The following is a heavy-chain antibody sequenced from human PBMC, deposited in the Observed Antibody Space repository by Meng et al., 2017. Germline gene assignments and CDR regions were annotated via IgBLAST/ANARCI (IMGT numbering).Heavy chain of an antibody. J-gene: IGHJ4*02. CDR3: ARDENISLGKLFGDY. V-gene: IGHV1-69*04. Sequence: SVKVSCKASGGTFSSYTISWVRQAPGQGLEWMGRIIPILGIANYARKFQGRVTITADKSTSTAYMELSSLRSEDTAVYYCARDENISLGKLFGDYWGQGTLVTVSS. CDR2: IIPILGIA. CDR1: GGTFSSYT. D-gene: IGHD2-21*01.